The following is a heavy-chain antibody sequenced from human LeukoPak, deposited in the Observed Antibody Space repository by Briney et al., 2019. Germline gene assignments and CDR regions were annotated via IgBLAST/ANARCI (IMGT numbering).Heavy chain of an antibody. CDR1: GYSISWGYY. J-gene: IGHJ4*02. CDR2: IYHTGTT. V-gene: IGHV4-38-2*02. CDR3: GRDLGGSGSYYYE. Sequence: SETLSLTCAVSGYSISWGYYWGWLRQPPGKGLEWIASIYHTGTTYYNPSLKSRVTISLDTSKNQFSLKLSSVTAADTAVYYCGRDLGGSGSYYYEWGQGTLVTVSS. D-gene: IGHD3-10*01.